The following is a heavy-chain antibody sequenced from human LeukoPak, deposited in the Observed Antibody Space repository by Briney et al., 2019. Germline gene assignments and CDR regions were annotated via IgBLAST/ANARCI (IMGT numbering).Heavy chain of an antibody. Sequence: PGGSLRLFCAASGFTFGSYWMHWVRQTLGKGLLWFSRINSDGSTTSYADPVKGRFTISRDNTKNTLYLQMNSLRAADTAVYYCARELGIRGSLSYYYYGMDVWGQGTTVTVSS. CDR3: ARELGIRGSLSYYYYGMDV. D-gene: IGHD3-10*01. V-gene: IGHV3-74*01. J-gene: IGHJ6*02. CDR1: GFTFGSYW. CDR2: INSDGSTT.